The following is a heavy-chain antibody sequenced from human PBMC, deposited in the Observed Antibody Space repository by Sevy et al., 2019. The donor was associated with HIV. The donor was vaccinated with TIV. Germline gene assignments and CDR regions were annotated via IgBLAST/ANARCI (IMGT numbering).Heavy chain of an antibody. V-gene: IGHV4-30-2*01. CDR3: ARDGGTMTTPGSFDI. D-gene: IGHD4-17*01. CDR1: GVSISSGAYS. CDR2: IFHTGNT. J-gene: IGHJ3*02. Sequence: SETLSLTCAVSGVSISSGAYSWNWIRQPPGKGLEWIGYIFHTGNTYYNPSLKSRITISLDRSKNQFSLRLSSVTAADTAVYFCARDGGTMTTPGSFDIWGQGTMVTVSS.